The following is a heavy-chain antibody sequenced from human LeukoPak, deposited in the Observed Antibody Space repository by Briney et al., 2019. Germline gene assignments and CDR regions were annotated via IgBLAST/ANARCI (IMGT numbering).Heavy chain of an antibody. CDR2: INSDGSST. CDR1: GFTFSSYW. D-gene: IGHD3-10*01. V-gene: IGHV3-74*01. J-gene: IGHJ6*02. CDR3: AREEALEITMVRGVIYTYYYYYGMDV. Sequence: AGGSLRLSCAASGFTFSSYWMHWVRQAPGKGLVWVSRINSDGSSTSYADSVKGRFTISRDNAKNPLYLQMNSLRAEDTAVYYCAREEALEITMVRGVIYTYYYYYGMDVWGQGTTVTVSS.